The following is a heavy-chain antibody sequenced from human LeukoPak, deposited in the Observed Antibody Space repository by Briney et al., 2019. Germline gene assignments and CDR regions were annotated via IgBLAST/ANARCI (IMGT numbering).Heavy chain of an antibody. D-gene: IGHD2-2*01. CDR2: ISGSGDST. J-gene: IGHJ4*02. CDR3: AKKIVEIPVATRFFDY. CDR1: GFTFSSYA. V-gene: IGHV3-23*01. Sequence: QPGGSLRLSCAASGFTFSSYAMSWVRQAPGKGLEWVSTISGSGDSTYYADSVKGRFTISRDNSKNTLYLQMNSLRAEDTAVYYCAKKIVEIPVATRFFDYWGQGNMVTVSS.